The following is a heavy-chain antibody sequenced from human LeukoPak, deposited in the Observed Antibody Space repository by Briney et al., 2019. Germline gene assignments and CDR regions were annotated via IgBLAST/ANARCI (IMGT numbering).Heavy chain of an antibody. CDR3: AKAMAASAFDI. V-gene: IGHV3-23*01. D-gene: IGHD2-15*01. CDR2: ISASGGTT. Sequence: GGSLRLSCAASGFTFSSYTMSWVRQAPGKGLEWVSDISASGGTTYYADSVKGRFTIFRDNSKNTLYLQMNSLRAEDTAIYYCAKAMAASAFDIWGQGTMVTVSS. CDR1: GFTFSSYT. J-gene: IGHJ3*02.